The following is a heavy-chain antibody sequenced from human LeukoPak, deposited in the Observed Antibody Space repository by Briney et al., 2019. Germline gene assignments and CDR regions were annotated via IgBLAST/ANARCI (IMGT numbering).Heavy chain of an antibody. Sequence: GGSLRLSCAASGFIFSSYAMSWVRQAPGKGLEWVSAISGSGDTTYYADSVKGRFTISRDNSKNTLYLQMNSLRAEDTAVYYCAKLTRITIFGVVITPIDPWGQGTLVTVSS. D-gene: IGHD3-3*01. CDR2: ISGSGDTT. CDR1: GFIFSSYA. J-gene: IGHJ5*02. V-gene: IGHV3-23*01. CDR3: AKLTRITIFGVVITPIDP.